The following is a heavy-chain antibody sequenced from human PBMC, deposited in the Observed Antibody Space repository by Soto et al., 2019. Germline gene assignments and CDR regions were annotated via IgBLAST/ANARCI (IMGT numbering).Heavy chain of an antibody. CDR1: GGSISSGGYS. V-gene: IGHV4-30-2*01. CDR3: ARELEWLYFDY. D-gene: IGHD3-3*01. Sequence: TSETLSLTCAVSGGSISSGGYSWSWIRQPPGKGLEWIGEIYHSGSTNYNPSLKSRVTISVDKSKNQFSLKLSSVTAADTAVYYCARELEWLYFDYWGQGTLVTVSS. J-gene: IGHJ4*02. CDR2: IYHSGST.